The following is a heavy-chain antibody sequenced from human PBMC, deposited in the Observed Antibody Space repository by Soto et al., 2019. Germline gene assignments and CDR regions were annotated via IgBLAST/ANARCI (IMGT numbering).Heavy chain of an antibody. V-gene: IGHV3-48*03. J-gene: IGHJ6*02. CDR1: GFTFSSYE. D-gene: IGHD5-18*01. CDR3: ATGYESRYYYGMDV. Sequence: GGSLRLSCAVSGFTFSSYEMNWVRQAPGKGLEWVSYISSSGTTIYYADSVKGRFTISRENTNNSLYLQMNSLRAEDTAVYYCATGYESRYYYGMDVWGQAPSVTVSS. CDR2: ISSSGTTI.